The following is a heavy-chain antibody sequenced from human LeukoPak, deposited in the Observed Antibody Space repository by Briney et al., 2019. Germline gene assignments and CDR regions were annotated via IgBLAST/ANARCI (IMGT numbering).Heavy chain of an antibody. CDR1: GFTFSDYY. D-gene: IGHD1-26*01. V-gene: IGHV3-11*04. CDR3: VGVGSNTGDAFDI. Sequence: MAGGSLRLSCAASGFTFSDYYMSWIRQAPGKGLEWVSYISSSGSTIYYADSVKGRFTISRDNAKNSLYLQMNSLRAEDTAVYYCVGVGSNTGDAFDIWGQGTMVTVSS. CDR2: ISSSGSTI. J-gene: IGHJ3*02.